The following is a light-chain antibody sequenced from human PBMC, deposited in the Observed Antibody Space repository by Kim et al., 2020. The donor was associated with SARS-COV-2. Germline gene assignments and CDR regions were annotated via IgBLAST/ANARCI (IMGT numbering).Light chain of an antibody. CDR1: QTISSW. CDR3: QQYNSFPLT. CDR2: KSS. Sequence: DIQMTQSPSTLSASVGDRVTMTCRASQTISSWLAWYQRKPGKAPKLLIYKSSILESGVPSRFSGSGSETQFTLTISSLQPDDFASYYCQQYNSFPLTFGGGTKLEI. V-gene: IGKV1-5*03. J-gene: IGKJ4*01.